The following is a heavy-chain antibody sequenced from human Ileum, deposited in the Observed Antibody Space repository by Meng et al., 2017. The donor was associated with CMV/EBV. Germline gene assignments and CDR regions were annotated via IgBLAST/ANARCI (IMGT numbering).Heavy chain of an antibody. V-gene: IGHV3-48*03. CDR3: AREGAYDLVHWFDY. D-gene: IGHD6-13*01. Sequence: GESLKISCVGSGFTFRNYKMNWVRQAPGKGPEFVSHIRKDGFVYGDSVRGRFTTTRDDAKNLLFLEMNSLTVEDTAVYYCAREGAYDLVHWFDYWGQGTLVTVSS. J-gene: IGHJ4*02. CDR1: GFTFRNYK. CDR2: IRKDGFV.